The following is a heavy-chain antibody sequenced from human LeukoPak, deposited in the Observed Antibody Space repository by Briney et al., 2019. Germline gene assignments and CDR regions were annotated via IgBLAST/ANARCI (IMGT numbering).Heavy chain of an antibody. CDR1: GGSISGNA. V-gene: IGHV4-59*08. D-gene: IGHD2-21*02. J-gene: IGHJ6*02. CDR2: IYKSGST. Sequence: SETLSLTCTVSGGSISGNAWSWIRQTPEKGLEWIGYIYKSGSTKYSPSLKGRVTISPVTSKNQSSLNLRSVAAADTAVYYCARHLADCGGGCYIPHYFYGMDVWGQGTAVTVSS. CDR3: ARHLADCGGGCYIPHYFYGMDV.